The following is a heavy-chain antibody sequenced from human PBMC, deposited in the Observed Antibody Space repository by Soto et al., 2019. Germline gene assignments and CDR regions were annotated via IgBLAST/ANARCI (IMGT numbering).Heavy chain of an antibody. CDR1: GFTFSNYY. CDR3: ARVSASGWHVNGRDYFDS. D-gene: IGHD6-19*01. CDR2: ISSREVTV. Sequence: QVQLVESGGGLVKPGGSLRLSCAASGFTFSNYYMTWNRQAPGKGLECLSYISSREVTVYYADSVKGRFTISRDNTKNSLYLQMTTLRDEDTAVYYCARVSASGWHVNGRDYFDSWGQGTLVTVSS. J-gene: IGHJ4*02. V-gene: IGHV3-11*01.